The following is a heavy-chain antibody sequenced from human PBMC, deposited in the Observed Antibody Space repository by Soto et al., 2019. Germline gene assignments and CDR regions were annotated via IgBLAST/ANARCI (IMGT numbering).Heavy chain of an antibody. J-gene: IGHJ5*02. CDR2: IYWENDK. CDR1: GFSLSTSGVG. D-gene: IGHD6-13*01. V-gene: IGHV2-5*02. CDR3: AYRVYCSKPSNYFVP. Sequence: SGPTLVNPTQTLTLTCSFSGFSLSTSGVGVGWIRQPPGKALEWLAHIYWENDKRYSPSLKNRLTITKDTSINHVVLTMTNMDPVDTATYYCAYRVYCSKPSNYFVPWCQGILVTVP.